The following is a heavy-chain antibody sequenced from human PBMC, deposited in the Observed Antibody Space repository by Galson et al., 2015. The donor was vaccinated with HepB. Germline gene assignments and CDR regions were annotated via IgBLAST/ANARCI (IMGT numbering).Heavy chain of an antibody. V-gene: IGHV3-30*04. J-gene: IGHJ2*01. D-gene: IGHD6-13*01. CDR2: ISYDGSNK. CDR1: GFTFSSYA. Sequence: SLRLSCAASGFTFSSYAMHWVRQAPGKGLEWVAVISYDGSNKYYADSVKGRFTISRDNSKNTLYLQMNSLRVEDTAVYYCARGEQQLVIFDLWGRGTLVTVSS. CDR3: ARGEQQLVIFDL.